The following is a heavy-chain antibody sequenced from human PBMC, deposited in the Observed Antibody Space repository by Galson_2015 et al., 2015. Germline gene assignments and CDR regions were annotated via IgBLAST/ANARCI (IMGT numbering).Heavy chain of an antibody. D-gene: IGHD3-3*01. CDR1: GFTFRDYY. CDR2: ISSSGSTI. Sequence: SLRLSCAASGFTFRDYYMSWIRQAPGKGLEWVSYISSSGSTIYYADSVKGRFTLSRDNAKNSVFLQMNSLRAEDTAVYYCARANNYDFWSGRSPFDPWGQGTLVTVSS. J-gene: IGHJ5*02. V-gene: IGHV3-11*01. CDR3: ARANNYDFWSGRSPFDP.